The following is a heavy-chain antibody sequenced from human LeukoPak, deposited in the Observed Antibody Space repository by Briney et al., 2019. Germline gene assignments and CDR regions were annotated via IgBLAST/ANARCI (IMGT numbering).Heavy chain of an antibody. Sequence: ASVKVSCKASGYTFTSYGINWVRQAPGQGLEWMGWVSPYSGNTDYAQKFQGRVTMTTDTSTSTAYMELRSLRSDDTALYYCAKTTVTGPYYDYWGQGTLVTVSS. D-gene: IGHD4-17*01. CDR1: GYTFTSYG. CDR3: AKTTVTGPYYDY. CDR2: VSPYSGNT. V-gene: IGHV1-18*01. J-gene: IGHJ4*02.